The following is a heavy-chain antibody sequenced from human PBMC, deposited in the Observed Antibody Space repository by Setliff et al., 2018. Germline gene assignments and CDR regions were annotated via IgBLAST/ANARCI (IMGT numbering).Heavy chain of an antibody. CDR2: TYYSGDT. J-gene: IGHJ4*02. V-gene: IGHV4-59*11. Sequence: SETLSLTCTVSGGSLSSHYWSWIRQPPGKGLEWIGHTYYSGDTNSNPSLKSRVTMSVDTSKSQFSLRLSSVTAADTAVYYCARKVEQWLTPHFDYWGQGALVTVSS. CDR1: GGSLSSHY. D-gene: IGHD6-19*01. CDR3: ARKVEQWLTPHFDY.